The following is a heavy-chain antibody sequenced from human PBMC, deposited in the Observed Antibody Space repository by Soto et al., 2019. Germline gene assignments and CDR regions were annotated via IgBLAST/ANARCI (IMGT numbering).Heavy chain of an antibody. CDR1: GGTFSSYA. CDR2: IIPIFGTA. CDR3: AREWQWLSQGYLQH. D-gene: IGHD6-19*01. Sequence: SVKVSCKASGGTFSSYAISWVRQAPGQGLEWMGGIIPIFGTANYAQKFQGRVTITADESTSTAYMELSSLRSEDTAVYYCAREWQWLSQGYLQHWGQGTLVTVSS. V-gene: IGHV1-69*13. J-gene: IGHJ1*01.